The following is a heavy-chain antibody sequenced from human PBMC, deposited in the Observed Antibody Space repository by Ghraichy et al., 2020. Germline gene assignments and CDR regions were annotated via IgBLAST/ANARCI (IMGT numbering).Heavy chain of an antibody. CDR1: GFTFSSYA. V-gene: IGHV3-23*01. CDR2: ISGSGGST. J-gene: IGHJ6*02. Sequence: LSLTCAASGFTFSSYAMSWVRQAPGKGLEWVSAISGSGGSTYYADSVKGRFTISRDNSKNTLYLQMNSLRAEDTAVYYCAKGRGYSSSWYLPSDYYYGMDVWGQGTTVTVSS. D-gene: IGHD6-13*01. CDR3: AKGRGYSSSWYLPSDYYYGMDV.